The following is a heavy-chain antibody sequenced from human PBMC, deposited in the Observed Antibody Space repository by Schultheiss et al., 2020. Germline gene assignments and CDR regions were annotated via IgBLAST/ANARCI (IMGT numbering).Heavy chain of an antibody. J-gene: IGHJ4*02. Sequence: GSLRLSCAASGFTFSSYAMSWVRQAPGKGLEWVSAISGSGGSTYYADSVKGRFTISRDSSKNTLYLLMNSLRAEDTAVYYCAKRGYHFDTSAYFYCDSWGQGTLVTVSS. CDR2: ISGSGGST. V-gene: IGHV3-23*01. CDR3: AKRGYHFDTSAYFYCDS. D-gene: IGHD3-22*01. CDR1: GFTFSSYA.